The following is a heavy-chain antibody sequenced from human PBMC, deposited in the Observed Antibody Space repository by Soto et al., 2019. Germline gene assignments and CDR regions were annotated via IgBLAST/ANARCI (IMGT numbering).Heavy chain of an antibody. CDR1: GFTFSSYA. Sequence: GGSLRLSCAASGFTFSSYAMHWVRQAPGKGLEWVAVISYDGSNKYYADSVKGRFTISRDNSKNTLYLQMNSLRAEDTAVYYCARDFCSGGSCHIAHYYYGMDVWGQGTTVTVSS. CDR2: ISYDGSNK. CDR3: ARDFCSGGSCHIAHYYYGMDV. V-gene: IGHV3-30-3*01. D-gene: IGHD2-15*01. J-gene: IGHJ6*02.